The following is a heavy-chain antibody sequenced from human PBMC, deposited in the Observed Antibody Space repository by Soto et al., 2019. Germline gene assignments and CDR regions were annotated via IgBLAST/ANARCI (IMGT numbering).Heavy chain of an antibody. D-gene: IGHD3-10*01. J-gene: IGHJ6*02. CDR3: ARGQLVWYGDLTPYHRDMDV. CDR2: ISHDGGT. Sequence: TSETLSLTCALYAGSFDDFYWSWVRQSPGKGLEWVGEISHDGGTNYSPSLASRVSISVDTSKNQFSLHLRSVTAADTGLYYCARGQLVWYGDLTPYHRDMDVWGQGTTVTVS. V-gene: IGHV4-34*01. CDR1: AGSFDDFY.